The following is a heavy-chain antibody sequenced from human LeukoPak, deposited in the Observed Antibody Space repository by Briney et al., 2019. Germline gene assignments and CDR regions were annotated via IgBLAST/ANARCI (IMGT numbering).Heavy chain of an antibody. V-gene: IGHV4-39*07. CDR3: ARDLIVPDAMTGSGSYSTDY. CDR1: GGSISSATYS. Sequence: SETLSLTCTVCGGSISSATYSWGWIREPPGKGLQWLGSISYSGSTYYSPSLKRRVTMSVDTSKNQSSMKLSSVTAADTAVYYCARDLIVPDAMTGSGSYSTDYWGQGTLATVSS. CDR2: ISYSGST. J-gene: IGHJ4*02. D-gene: IGHD3-10*01.